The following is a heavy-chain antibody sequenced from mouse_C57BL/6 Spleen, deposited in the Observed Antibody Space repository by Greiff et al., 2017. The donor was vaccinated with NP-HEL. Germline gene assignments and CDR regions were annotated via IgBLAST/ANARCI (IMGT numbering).Heavy chain of an antibody. D-gene: IGHD3-2*02. V-gene: IGHV14-3*01. CDR2: IDPANGNT. CDR3: ARGHSSGYSYYFDY. Sequence: QLKESVAELVRPGASVKLSCTASGFNIKNTYMHWVKQRPEQGLEWIGRIDPANGNTKYAPKFQGKATITADTSSNTAYLQLSSLTSEDTAIYYCARGHSSGYSYYFDYWGQGTTLTVSS. CDR1: GFNIKNTY. J-gene: IGHJ2*01.